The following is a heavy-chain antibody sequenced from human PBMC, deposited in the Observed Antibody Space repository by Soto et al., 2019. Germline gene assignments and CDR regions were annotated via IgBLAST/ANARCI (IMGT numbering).Heavy chain of an antibody. J-gene: IGHJ5*02. V-gene: IGHV3-30*03. CDR1: GFTFSSYS. CDR3: ARNYYGSGSYYGWFDP. Sequence: GGSLRLSCAASGFTFSSYSMNWVRQAPGKGLEWVAVISYDGSNKYYADSVKGRFTISRDNSKNTLYLQMNSLRAEDTAVYYCARNYYGSGSYYGWFDPWGQGTLVTVSS. D-gene: IGHD3-10*01. CDR2: ISYDGSNK.